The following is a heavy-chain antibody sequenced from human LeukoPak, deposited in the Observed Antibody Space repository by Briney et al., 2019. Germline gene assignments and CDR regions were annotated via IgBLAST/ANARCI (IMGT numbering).Heavy chain of an antibody. CDR3: ARDQRRESTVTTSDWFDP. CDR1: GCSISSYY. V-gene: IGHV4-4*07. Sequence: PSETLSLTCTVSGCSISSYYWSWIRQPAGKGLEWIGRTYTSGSTNYNPSLKSRVTMSVDTSKNQFSLKRSPVAAAEPAVYYCARDQRRESTVTTSDWFDPWGQGTLVTVSS. D-gene: IGHD4-17*01. CDR2: TYTSGST. J-gene: IGHJ5*02.